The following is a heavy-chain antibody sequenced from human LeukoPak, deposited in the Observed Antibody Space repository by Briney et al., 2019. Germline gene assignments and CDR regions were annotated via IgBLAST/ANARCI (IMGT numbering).Heavy chain of an antibody. J-gene: IGHJ4*02. CDR1: GGSISSGNYY. V-gene: IGHV4-61*09. Sequence: SETLSLTCTVSGGSISSGNYYWSWIRQPAGKGLEWIGHIHTSGRTSYKSSLTSRVTISIDTSNNAFSLRLSSVTAADTAVYYCARDHSGSFWTFDYWGQGSLVTVSS. CDR3: ARDHSGSFWTFDY. CDR2: IHTSGRT. D-gene: IGHD1-26*01.